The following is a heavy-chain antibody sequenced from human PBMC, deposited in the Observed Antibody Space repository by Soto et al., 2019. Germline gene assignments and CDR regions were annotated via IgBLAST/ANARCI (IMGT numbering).Heavy chain of an antibody. CDR2: VNGDGSEK. J-gene: IGHJ4*02. CDR3: AKWGGARSDY. CDR1: GFTFSSYY. V-gene: IGHV3-7*01. Sequence: EVQLVESGGGLVQPGGSLRLSRAASGFTFSSYYMSWVRQAQGKGLEWVANVNGDGSEKYYVDSVKGRFTVSRDNAKNSLYLQITSLRAEDTAVYYCAKWGGARSDYWGQGTLVTVAS. D-gene: IGHD1-26*01.